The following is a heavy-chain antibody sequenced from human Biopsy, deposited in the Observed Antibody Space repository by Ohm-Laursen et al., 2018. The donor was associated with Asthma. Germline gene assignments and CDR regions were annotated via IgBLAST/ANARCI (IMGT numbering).Heavy chain of an antibody. D-gene: IGHD2-2*01. CDR1: GGTFNTYV. CDR2: INSVFGTT. J-gene: IGHJ4*02. V-gene: IGHV1-69*01. Sequence: SSVKVSCKSLGGTFNTYVIGRVRQAPGQGLEWMGGINSVFGTTTYPQRFQDRVTITADDSTSTVYMELSSLRSEDTAVYYCARKAGSCISRTCYSLDFWGQGTLVTVSS. CDR3: ARKAGSCISRTCYSLDF.